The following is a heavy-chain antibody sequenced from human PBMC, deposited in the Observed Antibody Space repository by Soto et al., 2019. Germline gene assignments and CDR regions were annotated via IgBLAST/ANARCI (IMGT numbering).Heavy chain of an antibody. D-gene: IGHD5-12*01. CDR2: IYHSGST. CDR3: ARDRDGYNYAFDI. CDR1: DYSISSGYY. V-gene: IGHV4-38-2*02. J-gene: IGHJ3*02. Sequence: PSETLSLTCGVSDYSISSGYYWAWIRQPPGKGLEWLGSIYHSGSTYQNPSLSSRVTISVDTSRNKFSLRLSSVTAADTAVYYCARDRDGYNYAFDIWGQGTEVTVSS.